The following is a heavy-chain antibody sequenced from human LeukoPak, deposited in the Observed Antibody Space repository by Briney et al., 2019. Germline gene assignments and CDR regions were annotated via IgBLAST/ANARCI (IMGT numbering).Heavy chain of an antibody. CDR1: GGSISSYY. D-gene: IGHD3-10*01. CDR3: ARAHLSTMVRGVIGWFDP. Sequence: SETLSLTCTVSGGSISSYYWSWIRQPAGKGLEWIGRIYTSGSTNYNPSPKSRVTMSVDTSKNQVSLKLSSVTAADTAVYYCARAHLSTMVRGVIGWFDPWGQGTLVTVPS. J-gene: IGHJ5*02. CDR2: IYTSGST. V-gene: IGHV4-4*07.